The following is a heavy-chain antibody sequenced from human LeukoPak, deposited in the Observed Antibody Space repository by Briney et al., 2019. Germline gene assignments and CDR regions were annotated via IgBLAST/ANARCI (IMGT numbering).Heavy chain of an antibody. CDR3: ARLYSTGCYGGPDY. V-gene: IGHV3-7*01. CDR2: IKEDGSET. CDR1: GFSFSSHW. Sequence: GGSLRLSCAGSGFSFSSHWMSWVRQAPGKGLEWVANIKEDGSETFYVDSVKGRFTVSRDNAKNSLYLQMSSLRAEDTAVYYCARLYSTGCYGGPDYWGQGTLVTVSS. D-gene: IGHD6-19*01. J-gene: IGHJ4*02.